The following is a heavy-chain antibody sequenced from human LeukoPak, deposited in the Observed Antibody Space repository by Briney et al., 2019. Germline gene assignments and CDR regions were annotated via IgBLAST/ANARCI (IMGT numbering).Heavy chain of an antibody. J-gene: IGHJ4*02. CDR3: ARAGRVGAYFDY. Sequence: ASVKVSCKASGYTFTSYYMHWVRQAPGQGLEWMGIINPSGGSTSYAQKFQGRVTMTRDTSMSTVYMELSSLRSEDTAVYYCARAGRVGAYFDYWGQGTLVTVSS. D-gene: IGHD1-26*01. CDR1: GYTFTSYY. V-gene: IGHV1-46*01. CDR2: INPSGGST.